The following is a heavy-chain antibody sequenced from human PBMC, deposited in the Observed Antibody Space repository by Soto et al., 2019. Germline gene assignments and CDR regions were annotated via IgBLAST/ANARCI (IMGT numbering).Heavy chain of an antibody. CDR3: ARDDSSGYSYFDY. CDR1: GYTFTGYY. Sequence: ASVKVSCKASGYTFTGYYMHWVRQAPGQGLEWMGWINPNSGGTNYAQKFQGRVTMTRDTSISTAYMELSRLRSDDTAVYYCARDDSSGYSYFDYWGQGTLVTVSS. J-gene: IGHJ4*02. V-gene: IGHV1-2*02. CDR2: INPNSGGT. D-gene: IGHD3-22*01.